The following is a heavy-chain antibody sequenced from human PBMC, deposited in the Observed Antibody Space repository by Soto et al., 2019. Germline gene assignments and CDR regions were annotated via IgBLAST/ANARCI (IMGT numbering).Heavy chain of an antibody. J-gene: IGHJ4*02. CDR2: IYNDGSRT. CDR3: ARDLSGNTTPYFDL. Sequence: GTQRLSCAAAELNFRSDWMHWIRQNPGKGPVWVSRIYNDGSRTGYADSVKGRFTISRDNAKNTLYLQMSSLTVEDTAVYYCARDLSGNTTPYFDLWGQGPLVTV. V-gene: IGHV3-74*01. CDR1: ELNFRSDW. D-gene: IGHD1-7*01.